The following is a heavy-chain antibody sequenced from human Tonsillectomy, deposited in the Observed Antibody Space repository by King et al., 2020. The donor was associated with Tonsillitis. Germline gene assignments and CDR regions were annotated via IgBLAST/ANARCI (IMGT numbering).Heavy chain of an antibody. CDR3: ARVSDSSGYYYFDY. D-gene: IGHD3-22*01. CDR1: GYSFTSYD. CDR2: MTPNSGNT. Sequence: QLVQSGAEVKKPGASVKVYCKASGYSFTSYDINWVRQATGQGLEWMGWMTPNSGNTGYAQKFQGRVTMTRNTSISTAYMELSSLRSEDTAVYYCARVSDSSGYYYFDYCGQGTLVTVSS. J-gene: IGHJ4*02. V-gene: IGHV1-8*02.